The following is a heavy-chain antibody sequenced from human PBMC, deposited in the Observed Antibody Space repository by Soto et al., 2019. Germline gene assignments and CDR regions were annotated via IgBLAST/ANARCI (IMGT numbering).Heavy chain of an antibody. CDR3: AKDRRPSPDITMVRGVIVDY. D-gene: IGHD3-10*01. CDR2: ISGSGGST. CDR1: GFTFSSYA. Sequence: PGGSLRLSCAASGFTFSSYAMSWVRQAPGKGLEWVSAISGSGGSTYCADSVKGRFTISRDNSKNTLYLQMNSLRAEDTAVYYCAKDRRPSPDITMVRGVIVDYWGQGTLVTVSS. V-gene: IGHV3-23*01. J-gene: IGHJ4*02.